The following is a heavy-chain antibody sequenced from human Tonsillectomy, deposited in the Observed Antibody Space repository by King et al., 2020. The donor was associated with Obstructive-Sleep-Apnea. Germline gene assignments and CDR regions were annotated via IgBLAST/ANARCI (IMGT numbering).Heavy chain of an antibody. Sequence: QLVQSGAEVKKPGASVKVSCKAAGYTFTSAEIHWVRQAPGQGLEWMGWINPNSGNTAYVQKFQGRVTMTRDPSISTAYMELTSLKSVDTAVYYCARGGSRSFDLWGQGTLVTVSS. CDR1: GYTFTSAE. V-gene: IGHV1-8*01. J-gene: IGHJ4*02. D-gene: IGHD6-13*01. CDR2: INPNSGNT. CDR3: ARGGSRSFDL.